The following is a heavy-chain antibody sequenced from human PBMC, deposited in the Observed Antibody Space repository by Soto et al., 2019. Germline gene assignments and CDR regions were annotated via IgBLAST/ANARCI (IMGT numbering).Heavy chain of an antibody. J-gene: IGHJ5*02. Sequence: SETLSLTCTVSGGSISSSSYYWGWIRQPPGKGLEWIGSIYYSGSTYYNPSLKSRVTISVDTSKNQFSLKLSSVTAADTAVYYCARLAVDPVVGSNWFDPWGQGTLVTVSS. D-gene: IGHD3-16*01. CDR2: IYYSGST. CDR1: GGSISSSSYY. CDR3: ARLAVDPVVGSNWFDP. V-gene: IGHV4-39*01.